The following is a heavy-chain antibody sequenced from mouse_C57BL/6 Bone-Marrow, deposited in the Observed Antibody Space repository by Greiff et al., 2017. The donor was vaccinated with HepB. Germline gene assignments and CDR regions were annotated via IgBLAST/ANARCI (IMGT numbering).Heavy chain of an antibody. V-gene: IGHV3-6*01. J-gene: IGHJ4*01. Sequence: EVKLEESGPGLVKPSQSLSLSCSVSGYSITSGYYWNWIRQLPGNKLEWIGYISYDGRTNYNPSLKNRNSITRDTSKNQFFLKLNSVTTEDTATYYCAITTVVATDYWGQGTSVTVSS. CDR1: GYSITSGYY. CDR3: AITTVVATDY. CDR2: ISYDGRT. D-gene: IGHD1-1*01.